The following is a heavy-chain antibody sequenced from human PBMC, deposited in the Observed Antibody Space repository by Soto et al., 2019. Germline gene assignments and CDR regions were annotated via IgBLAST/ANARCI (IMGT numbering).Heavy chain of an antibody. Sequence: QVQLQESGPGLVKPSQTLSLTCTVSGGSISSGGYYWSWIRQHPGKGLEWIGYIYYSGSTYYNPSLNGRVTVTVDTSKNQFSLKLSSVTAADTAVYYCARDGGGWFHPWGQGTLVTVSS. CDR3: ARDGGGWFHP. V-gene: IGHV4-31*03. CDR1: GGSISSGGYY. CDR2: IYYSGST. J-gene: IGHJ5*02. D-gene: IGHD3-16*01.